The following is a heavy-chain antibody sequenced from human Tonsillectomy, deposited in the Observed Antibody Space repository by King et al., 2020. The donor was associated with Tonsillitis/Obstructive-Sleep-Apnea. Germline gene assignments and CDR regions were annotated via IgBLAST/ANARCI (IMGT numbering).Heavy chain of an antibody. CDR1: GYTFTGYY. CDR2: INPNSGDT. CDR3: ARAPAYSNSWTGCWFDS. J-gene: IGHJ5*01. V-gene: IGHV1-2*06. Sequence: QLVQSGAEVKKTGASVTVSCKTSGYTFTGYYMHWVRQAPGQGLEWMGRINPNSGDTNYAQKFQGRVTMTRDTTISTAYMELRRLKSDDTAMYYCARAPAYSNSWTGCWFDSWGQGTLVTVSS. D-gene: IGHD6-13*01.